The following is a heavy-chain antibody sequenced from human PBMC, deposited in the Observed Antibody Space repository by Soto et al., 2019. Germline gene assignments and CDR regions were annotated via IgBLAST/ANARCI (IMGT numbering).Heavy chain of an antibody. V-gene: IGHV1-69*13. CDR2: IIPIFGTA. J-gene: IGHJ6*02. CDR1: GGTFSSYA. D-gene: IGHD6-6*01. CDR3: ARDDHYVAARPIGSYYYYGMDV. Sequence: SVKVSCKASGGTFSSYAISWVRQAPGQGLEWMGGIIPIFGTANYAQKFQGRVTITADESTSTAYMELSSLRSEGTAVYYCARDDHYVAARPIGSYYYYGMDVWGQGTPVTVSS.